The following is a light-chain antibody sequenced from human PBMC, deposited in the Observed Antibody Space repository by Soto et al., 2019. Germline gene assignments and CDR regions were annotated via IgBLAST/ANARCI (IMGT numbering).Light chain of an antibody. Sequence: AIRMTQSPSSISAFTGDRVTITCRTSRPISTYLAWYQQKPWKTPTLLMYAASTLQSGVPSRFSGSGSGTDFTLTISCLQSEDFATYYCQQYYTYPLAFGQGTNIEIK. J-gene: IGKJ1*01. CDR2: AAS. CDR1: RPISTY. CDR3: QQYYTYPLA. V-gene: IGKV1-8*01.